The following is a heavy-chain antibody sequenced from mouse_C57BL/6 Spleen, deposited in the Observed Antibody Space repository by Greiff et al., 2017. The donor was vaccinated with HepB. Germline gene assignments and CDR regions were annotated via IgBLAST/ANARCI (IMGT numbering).Heavy chain of an antibody. J-gene: IGHJ4*01. CDR1: GFTFSSYG. D-gene: IGHD1-1*01. V-gene: IGHV5-6*01. Sequence: VQLKQSGGDLVKPGGSLKLSCAASGFTFSSYGMSWVRQTPDKRLEWVATISSGGSYTYYPDSVKGRFTISRDNAKNTLYLQMSSLKSEDTAMYYCARPEFSTTVVLHYYAMDYWGQGTSVTVSS. CDR3: ARPEFSTTVVLHYYAMDY. CDR2: ISSGGSYT.